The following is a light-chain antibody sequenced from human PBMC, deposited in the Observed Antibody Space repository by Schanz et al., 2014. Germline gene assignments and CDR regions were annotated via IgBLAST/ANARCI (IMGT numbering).Light chain of an antibody. CDR3: SSYTSSSTPFV. V-gene: IGLV2-14*03. CDR2: DVN. CDR1: SSDVGGYNY. J-gene: IGLJ1*01. Sequence: QSALTQPASVSGSPGQSITLSCTGTSSDVGGYNYVSWYQHHPGKAPKLMIYDVNNRPSGVSNRFSGSKSGNMASLTISGLQAEDEADYYCSSYTSSSTPFVFGTGTKLTVL.